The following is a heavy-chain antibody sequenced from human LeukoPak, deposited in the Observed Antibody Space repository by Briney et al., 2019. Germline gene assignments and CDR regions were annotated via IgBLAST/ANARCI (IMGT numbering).Heavy chain of an antibody. CDR3: ARSWAAAYYYYGMDV. CDR2: MNPNSGNT. CDR1: GYTFTSYD. Sequence: ASVKVSCKASGYTFTSYDINWVRQATGQGLEWMGWMNPNSGNTGYAQKFQGRVTMTRNTSISTAYMELSSLRSEDTAVYYCARSWAAAYYYYGMDVWGQGTTVTVPS. J-gene: IGHJ6*02. V-gene: IGHV1-8*01. D-gene: IGHD6-13*01.